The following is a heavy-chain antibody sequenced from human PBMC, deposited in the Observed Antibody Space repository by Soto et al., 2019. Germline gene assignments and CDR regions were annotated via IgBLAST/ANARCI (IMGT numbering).Heavy chain of an antibody. V-gene: IGHV3-23*01. D-gene: IGHD3-10*01. CDR2: ISGSGGST. CDR1: GFTFSSYA. CDR3: AKDLTRYYYGSGSQYNWFDP. Sequence: GGSLRLSCAASGFTFSSYAMSWVRQAPGKGLEWVSAISGSGGSTYYADSVKGRFTISRDNSKNTLYLQMNSLRAEDTAVYYCAKDLTRYYYGSGSQYNWFDPWGQGTLVTVSS. J-gene: IGHJ5*02.